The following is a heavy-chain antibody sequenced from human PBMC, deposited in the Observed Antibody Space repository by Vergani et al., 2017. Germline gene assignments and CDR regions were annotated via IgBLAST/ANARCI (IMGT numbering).Heavy chain of an antibody. CDR3: ARGRYCSSTSCYTTNYYYMDV. CDR1: GGSFSGYY. Sequence: QVQLQQWGAGLLKPSETLSLTCAVYGGSFSGYYWSWIRQPPGKGLEWIGEINHSGSTNYNPSLKSRVTISVDTSKNQFSLKLSSVTAADTAVYYCARGRYCSSTSCYTTNYYYMDVWGKGTTVTGSS. CDR2: INHSGST. V-gene: IGHV4-34*01. J-gene: IGHJ6*03. D-gene: IGHD2-2*02.